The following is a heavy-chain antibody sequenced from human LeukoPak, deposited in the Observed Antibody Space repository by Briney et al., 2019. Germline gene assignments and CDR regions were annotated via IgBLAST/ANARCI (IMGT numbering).Heavy chain of an antibody. Sequence: PGGSLRLSRTTSGFNFGDYAMTWVRQARGKGLEWVGFIGSKIYGGTPEYAASVKGRFTISRDDSKGVAYLQMNSLKTEDTAVYYCTRDQTPYYWGQGTLVTVAS. CDR1: GFNFGDYA. CDR3: TRDQTPYY. CDR2: IGSKIYGGTP. J-gene: IGHJ4*02. V-gene: IGHV3-49*04.